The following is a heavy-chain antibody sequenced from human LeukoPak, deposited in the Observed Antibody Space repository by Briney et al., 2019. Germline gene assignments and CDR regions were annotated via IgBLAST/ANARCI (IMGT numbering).Heavy chain of an antibody. CDR2: ISPYDGNT. CDR3: AREGD. Sequence: ASVKVSCKASGYSFATYGISWVRQAPGQGLEWMGWISPYDGNTKYSQKFRGRVTLTTETSTTTAYMELRNLRSDDTAVYYCAREGDWGQGTLVTVSS. V-gene: IGHV1-18*01. J-gene: IGHJ1*01. CDR1: GYSFATYG.